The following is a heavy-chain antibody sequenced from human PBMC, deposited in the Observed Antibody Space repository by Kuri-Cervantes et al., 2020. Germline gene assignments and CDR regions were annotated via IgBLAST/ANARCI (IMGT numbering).Heavy chain of an antibody. V-gene: IGHV2-70*11. CDR2: IDWDDDK. D-gene: IGHD2-2*01. Sequence: SGPTLVKPTQTLTLTCTFPGFSLSTSGVCVSWIRQPPGKALEWLARIDWDDDKYYSTSLKTRLTISKDTSKTQVVLTMTNMDPVDTATYYCARIRKYQLLYGMDVWGQGTTVIVSS. J-gene: IGHJ6*02. CDR3: ARIRKYQLLYGMDV. CDR1: GFSLSTSGVC.